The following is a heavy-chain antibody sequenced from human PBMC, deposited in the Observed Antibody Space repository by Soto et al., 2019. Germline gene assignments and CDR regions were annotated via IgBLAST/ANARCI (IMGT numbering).Heavy chain of an antibody. V-gene: IGHV3-33*01. Sequence: GGSLRLSCTASGFTFNSYGFNWVRQAPGKGLEWVAVIWYDGNTKYYADSVKGRFTISRDNLRSTVYLQMNSLTAEDTAVYYCARPLGAPVAGHYYYGIDVWGQGTTVTVSS. J-gene: IGHJ6*02. D-gene: IGHD6-19*01. CDR1: GFTFNSYG. CDR2: IWYDGNTK. CDR3: ARPLGAPVAGHYYYGIDV.